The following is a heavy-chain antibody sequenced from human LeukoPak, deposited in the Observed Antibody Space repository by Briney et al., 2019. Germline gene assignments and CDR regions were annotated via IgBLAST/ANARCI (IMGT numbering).Heavy chain of an antibody. CDR2: IYYSGST. CDR3: ARGGSGTWVDP. Sequence: SETLSLTCTVSGGSISSYYWSWFRQPPGKGPKWIGYIYYSGSTNYNPSLKSRVTISVDTSKNQFSLKLSSVTAADTAVYYCARGGSGTWVDPGGQGTLVTVSA. V-gene: IGHV4-59*01. D-gene: IGHD3-10*01. CDR1: GGSISSYY. J-gene: IGHJ5*02.